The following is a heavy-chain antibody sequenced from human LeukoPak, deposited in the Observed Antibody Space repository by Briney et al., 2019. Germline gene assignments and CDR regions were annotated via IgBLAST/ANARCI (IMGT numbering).Heavy chain of an antibody. CDR2: ISAYNGNT. CDR3: ARVEQITMTMIRGVLLGFVY. D-gene: IGHD3-10*01. CDR1: GYIFTNYV. J-gene: IGHJ4*02. V-gene: IGHV1-18*01. Sequence: ASVKVSCKASGYIFTNYVITWVRQAPGQGVEWRGWISAYNGNTNYSQKLQGRVNVTTDTSTSTAYMELRSLRSDDTAVYYCARVEQITMTMIRGVLLGFVYWGQGTLVTVSS.